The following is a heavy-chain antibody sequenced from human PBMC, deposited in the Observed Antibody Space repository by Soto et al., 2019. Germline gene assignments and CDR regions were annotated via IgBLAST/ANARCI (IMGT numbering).Heavy chain of an antibody. Sequence: GESLKISCKGSGYSLTSYWISWVRQMHGRGLEWMGRIDPSDSYTNYSPSFQGHVTISADKSISTAYLQWSSLKASDTAMYYCARPLYSSSWYRGAFAIWGQGTMVTV. D-gene: IGHD6-13*01. CDR1: GYSLTSYW. V-gene: IGHV5-10-1*01. CDR2: IDPSDSYT. J-gene: IGHJ3*02. CDR3: ARPLYSSSWYRGAFAI.